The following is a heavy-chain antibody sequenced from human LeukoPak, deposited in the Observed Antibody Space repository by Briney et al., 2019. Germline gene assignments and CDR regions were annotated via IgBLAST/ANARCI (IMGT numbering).Heavy chain of an antibody. CDR1: GFTFSSYA. CDR2: ISGSGGNT. D-gene: IGHD1-1*01. Sequence: AGGSLRLSCAASGFTFSSYAMSWVRQAPGKGLEWVSTISGSGGNTYYADSLKGRFTISRDNSKNTLFLQMNSLTAEDTAEYYCAKEATGTTSVTSAFDYWGQGILVTVSS. CDR3: AKEATGTTSVTSAFDY. J-gene: IGHJ4*02. V-gene: IGHV3-23*01.